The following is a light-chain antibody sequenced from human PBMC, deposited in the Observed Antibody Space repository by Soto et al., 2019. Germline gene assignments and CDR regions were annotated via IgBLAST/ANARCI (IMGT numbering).Light chain of an antibody. CDR1: SSDVGYYNY. Sequence: QSALTQPASVSGSPGQSITISCTGTSSDVGYYNYVSWYQQHPGKAPKLMIYEVSNRPSGVSNRFSGSKSGNTASLTIYGLQAEDEADYYCISYTIATTRVFGGGTKLTVL. CDR2: EVS. CDR3: ISYTIATTRV. V-gene: IGLV2-14*01. J-gene: IGLJ3*02.